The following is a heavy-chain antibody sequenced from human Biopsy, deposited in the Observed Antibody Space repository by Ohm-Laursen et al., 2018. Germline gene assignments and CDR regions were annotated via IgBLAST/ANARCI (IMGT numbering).Heavy chain of an antibody. V-gene: IGHV3-30*18. CDR1: GFTFSNYA. Sequence: SLRLSCAASGFTFSNYAMHWVRQAPGKGLEWVAVISYHGSDKYYAGSVQGRFIISRDNSNNTLYVQMNSLRHEDTAVYYCVKDVKERVGWFGYFHHWGQGTLVIVSS. D-gene: IGHD3-10*01. CDR3: VKDVKERVGWFGYFHH. J-gene: IGHJ1*01. CDR2: ISYHGSDK.